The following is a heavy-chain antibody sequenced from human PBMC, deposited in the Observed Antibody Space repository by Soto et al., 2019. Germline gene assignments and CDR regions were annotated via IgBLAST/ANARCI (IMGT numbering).Heavy chain of an antibody. CDR2: INPNSGGT. Sequence: ASVKVSCKASGYTFTGYYMHWVRQAPGQGLEWMGWINPNSGGTNYAQKFQGRVTMTRDTSISTAYMELSRLRSDDTAVYYCASSDFWSGYYNYYYYYGMDVWGQGTTVTVSS. D-gene: IGHD3-3*01. CDR3: ASSDFWSGYYNYYYYYGMDV. CDR1: GYTFTGYY. J-gene: IGHJ6*02. V-gene: IGHV1-2*02.